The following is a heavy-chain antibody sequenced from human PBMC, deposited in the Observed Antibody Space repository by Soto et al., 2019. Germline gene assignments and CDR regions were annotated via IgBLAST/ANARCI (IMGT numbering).Heavy chain of an antibody. CDR1: GGSISSGGYY. J-gene: IGHJ4*02. V-gene: IGHV4-31*03. CDR2: IYYSGST. D-gene: IGHD2-21*01. Sequence: SETLSLTCTVSGGSISSGGYYWSWIRQHPGKGLEWIGYIYYSGSTYYNPSLKSRVTISVDTSKNQFSLKLSSVTAADTAVYYCARVVTSHQVNAAVDYWGQGTLVTVSS. CDR3: ARVVTSHQVNAAVDY.